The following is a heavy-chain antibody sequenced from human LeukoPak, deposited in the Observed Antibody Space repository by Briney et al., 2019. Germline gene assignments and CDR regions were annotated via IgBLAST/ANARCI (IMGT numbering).Heavy chain of an antibody. D-gene: IGHD4-17*01. CDR3: ARFSNDHGVKFDY. CDR1: GGSISSYY. J-gene: IGHJ4*02. V-gene: IGHV4-59*08. CDR2: IYYSGST. Sequence: TSETLSLTCTVSGGSISSYYWSWIRQPPGKGLEWIGYIYYSGSTNYNPSLKSRVTISVDTSKNQFSLKLSSVTAADTAVYYCARFSNDHGVKFDYWGQGTLVTVSS.